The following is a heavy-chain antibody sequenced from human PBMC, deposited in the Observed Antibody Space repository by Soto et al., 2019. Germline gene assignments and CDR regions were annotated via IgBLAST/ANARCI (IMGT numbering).Heavy chain of an antibody. D-gene: IGHD5-18*01. CDR1: VGTFSSYA. V-gene: IGHV1-69*01. J-gene: IGHJ6*02. CDR2: IIPIFGTA. CDR3: ARGPDTAMVNYYYYGMDV. Sequence: QVQLVQSGAEVKKPGSSVKVSCNASVGTFSSYAISWVRQAPGQGLEWMGGIIPIFGTANYAQKFQGRVTITADESTSTAYMELSSLRSEDTAVYYCARGPDTAMVNYYYYGMDVWGQGTTVTVSS.